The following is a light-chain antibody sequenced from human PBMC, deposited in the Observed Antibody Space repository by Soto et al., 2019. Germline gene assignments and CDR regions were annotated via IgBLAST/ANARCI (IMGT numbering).Light chain of an antibody. CDR2: GAS. CDR1: QSVSSN. Sequence: EIVLTQSPATLSVSPGERSTLSCMASQSVSSNLAWYQQKPGQAPRLLIYGASTRATGIPARFSGSGSGTEFTLTISSLQYEDFAVYYCQQYNNWHPWTFGQGTKVDIK. J-gene: IGKJ1*01. CDR3: QQYNNWHPWT. V-gene: IGKV3-15*01.